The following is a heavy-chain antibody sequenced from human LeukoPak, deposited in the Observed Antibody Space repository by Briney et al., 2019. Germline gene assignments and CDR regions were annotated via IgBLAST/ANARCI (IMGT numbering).Heavy chain of an antibody. Sequence: SETLSLTCAVYGGSFSGYCWTWIRQSPGKGLEWIGEIDHRANTNYNPSLKSRVTMSVDTSKNQFSLKMNFVTAADTAVYYCARGGKDSGSFSLGFDSWGQGTLVTVFS. CDR3: ARGGKDSGSFSLGFDS. V-gene: IGHV4-34*01. CDR1: GGSFSGYC. CDR2: IDHRANT. D-gene: IGHD1-26*01. J-gene: IGHJ4*02.